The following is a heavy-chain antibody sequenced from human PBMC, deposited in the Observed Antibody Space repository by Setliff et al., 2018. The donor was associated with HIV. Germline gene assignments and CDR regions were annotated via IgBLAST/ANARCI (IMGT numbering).Heavy chain of an antibody. CDR2: INSEGSST. Sequence: GESLKISCAASGFTFSSYWMHWVRQAPGKGLVWVSRINSEGSSTSYADSVXXRFTISRDNAKNTLYLQMNSLRAEDTAVYYCAVIAAAGSYWGQGTLFTVSS. CDR1: GFTFSSYW. CDR3: AVIAAAGSY. V-gene: IGHV3-74*01. D-gene: IGHD6-13*01. J-gene: IGHJ4*02.